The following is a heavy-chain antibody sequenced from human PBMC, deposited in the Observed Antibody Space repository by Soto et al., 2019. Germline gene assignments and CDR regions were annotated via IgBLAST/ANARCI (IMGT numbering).Heavy chain of an antibody. CDR1: GFTVSSAY. Sequence: GGSLRLSCAASGFTVSSAYMTWVRQAPGKGLEWVSVIYGGLTTSYADSVKGRFTISRDNSKNTLFLQMNSLRAEDTAVYYCASDRIEAHGTHRFNYYYGMDVWGQGTRVTVSS. V-gene: IGHV3-53*01. D-gene: IGHD6-13*01. CDR2: IYGGLTT. J-gene: IGHJ6*02. CDR3: ASDRIEAHGTHRFNYYYGMDV.